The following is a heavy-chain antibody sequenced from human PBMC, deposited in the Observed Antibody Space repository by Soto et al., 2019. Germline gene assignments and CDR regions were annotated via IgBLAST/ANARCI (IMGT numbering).Heavy chain of an antibody. CDR3: ARGWVGYYDILTGRETFDY. V-gene: IGHV3-23*01. CDR2: ISGRGGSA. J-gene: IGHJ4*02. D-gene: IGHD3-9*01. Sequence: GGSLRLSCAASGLTFNNYAMNWVRQAPGKGLEWVSAISGRGGSAYYADSVKGRFTISRDNSKNTLYLQMNSLRAEDTAVYYCARGWVGYYDILTGRETFDYWSQGTLVTVSS. CDR1: GLTFNNYA.